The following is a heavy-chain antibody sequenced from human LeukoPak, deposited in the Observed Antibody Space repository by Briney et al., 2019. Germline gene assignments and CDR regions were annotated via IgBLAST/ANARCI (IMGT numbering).Heavy chain of an antibody. D-gene: IGHD7-27*01. V-gene: IGHV4-39*07. CDR1: GGSISSSSYY. CDR3: ATRKLGNDY. J-gene: IGHJ4*02. CDR2: IYYSGST. Sequence: SETLSLTCTVSGGSISSSSYYCGWIRQPPGKGLEWIGGIYYSGSTYYNPSLKSRVTISADTSKNQFSLKLYSVTAADTAVYYCATRKLGNDYWGQGTLVTVSS.